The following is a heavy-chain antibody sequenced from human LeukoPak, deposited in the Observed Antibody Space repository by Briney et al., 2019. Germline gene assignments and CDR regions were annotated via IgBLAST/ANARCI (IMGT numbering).Heavy chain of an antibody. J-gene: IGHJ4*02. CDR3: AREEYSSSWPQDYYFDY. Sequence: GASVKVSCKASGYTFTSYAMHWVRQAPGQRREWMGWINAGNGNTKYSQKFQGRVTITRDTSASTAYMELSSLRSEDTAVYYCAREEYSSSWPQDYYFDYWGQGTLVTVSS. V-gene: IGHV1-3*01. CDR2: INAGNGNT. D-gene: IGHD6-13*01. CDR1: GYTFTSYA.